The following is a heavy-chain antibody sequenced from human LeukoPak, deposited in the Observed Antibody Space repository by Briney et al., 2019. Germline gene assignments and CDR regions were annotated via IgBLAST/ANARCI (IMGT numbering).Heavy chain of an antibody. CDR1: GYTFTSYG. D-gene: IGHD1-7*01. Sequence: ASVKVSCKASGYTFTSYGISWVRQAPGQGLEWMGWISAYNGNTNYAQKLQGRGTMTTGTSTSTAYMELRSLRSDDTAVYYCARVPGTTNSNYYYYYMDVWGKGTTVTVSS. V-gene: IGHV1-18*01. J-gene: IGHJ6*03. CDR2: ISAYNGNT. CDR3: ARVPGTTNSNYYYYYMDV.